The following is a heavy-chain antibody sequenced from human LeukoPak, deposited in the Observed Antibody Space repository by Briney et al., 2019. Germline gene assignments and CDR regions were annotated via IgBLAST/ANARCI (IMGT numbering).Heavy chain of an antibody. CDR2: INASGGST. CDR1: GYTFTSYD. J-gene: IGHJ5*01. Sequence: GASVKVSCKASGYTFTSYDIHWVRQAPGQGLEWMGLINASGGSTTYAQTFKGRVTMTRDISTRTLYMELSSLRSEDTAFYYCARVGDYSPRGWFDSWGQGTLVTVSS. V-gene: IGHV1-46*01. CDR3: ARVGDYSPRGWFDS. D-gene: IGHD4-11*01.